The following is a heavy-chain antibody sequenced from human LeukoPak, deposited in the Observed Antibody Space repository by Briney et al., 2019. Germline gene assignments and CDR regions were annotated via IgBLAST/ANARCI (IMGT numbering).Heavy chain of an antibody. J-gene: IGHJ4*02. V-gene: IGHV1-69*01. CDR3: ARLGGDGYNTDY. D-gene: IGHD5-24*01. CDR2: IIPIFGTA. CDR1: GGTFSSYA. Sequence: ASVKVSCKASGGTFSSYAISWVRQAPGQGLEWMGGIIPIFGTANYAQKLQGRVTITADESTSTAYMELSSLRSEDTAVYYCARLGGDGYNTDYWGQGTLVTVSS.